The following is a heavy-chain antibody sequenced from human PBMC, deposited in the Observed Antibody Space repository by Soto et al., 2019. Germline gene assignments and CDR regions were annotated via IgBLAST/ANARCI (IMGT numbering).Heavy chain of an antibody. J-gene: IGHJ6*02. Sequence: QVQLVQSGAEVKKPGSSVKVSCKASGGTFNTYSFGWLRQAPGQGLQWMGSIIPFIGAPNYAQNFQDRVTITADESTPNAYMELRGLKSEDTAVYFCARGGDSSSLRAFYSYGFDVWGQGTSVTVSS. CDR2: IIPFIGAP. D-gene: IGHD6-6*01. CDR1: GGTFNTYS. CDR3: ARGGDSSSLRAFYSYGFDV. V-gene: IGHV1-69*18.